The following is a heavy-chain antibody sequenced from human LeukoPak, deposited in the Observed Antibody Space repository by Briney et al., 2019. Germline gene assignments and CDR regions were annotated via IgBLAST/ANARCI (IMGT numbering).Heavy chain of an antibody. CDR1: GFTFSNSA. Sequence: GGSLRLSCAASGFTFSNSAMNWVRQSPGKGLEWVSTINSGEGTYYADSVKGRSTISRDNSKSTLYLQMNSLRAEDTAVFYCAKSDSSAFYYKTFDIWGLGTLVTVSS. D-gene: IGHD3-22*01. CDR3: AKSDSSAFYYKTFDI. V-gene: IGHV3-23*01. CDR2: INSGEGT. J-gene: IGHJ3*02.